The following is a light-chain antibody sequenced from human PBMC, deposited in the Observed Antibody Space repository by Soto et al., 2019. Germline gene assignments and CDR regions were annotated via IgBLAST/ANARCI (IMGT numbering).Light chain of an antibody. Sequence: QSALTQPASVSASPGQSIAISCTGTSSDIGGYNYVSWYLQHPGKAPKLMIYEVSNRPSGVSNRFSGSKSGDTASLTISGLQPEDEADYYCTSYTSSSTLVFGTGTKLTVL. V-gene: IGLV2-14*01. CDR2: EVS. CDR3: TSYTSSSTLV. CDR1: SSDIGGYNY. J-gene: IGLJ1*01.